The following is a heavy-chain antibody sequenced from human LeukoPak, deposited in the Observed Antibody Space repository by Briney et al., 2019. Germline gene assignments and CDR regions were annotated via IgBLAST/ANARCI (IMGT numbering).Heavy chain of an antibody. J-gene: IGHJ4*02. Sequence: PGGSLRLSCAASGFTFSSYSMNWVRQAPGKGLEWVSSISSSSSYIYYADSVKGRFTISRDNAKNSLYLQMNSLRAEDTAVYYCARSPTFGGPYFDYWGQGTLVTVSS. CDR3: ARSPTFGGPYFDY. V-gene: IGHV3-21*01. D-gene: IGHD3-16*01. CDR2: ISSSSSYI. CDR1: GFTFSSYS.